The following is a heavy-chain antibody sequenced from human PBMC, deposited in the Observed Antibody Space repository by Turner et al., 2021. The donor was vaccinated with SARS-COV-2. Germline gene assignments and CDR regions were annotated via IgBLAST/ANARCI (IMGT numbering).Heavy chain of an antibody. CDR3: ARAVGFSEFDS. J-gene: IGHJ5*01. V-gene: IGHV1-2*02. CDR2: NNHNSGGT. Sequence: QVHLVQSGAEVKKPDASVNVSCKASGYTFTGYYMHWVRQAAGQGLEWMGWNNHNSGGTNYAQKFKGRDTMTRETNSGTAYMELGRLRSDDTAVYYCARAVGFSEFDSWGQGTLVTVSS. CDR1: GYTFTGYY. D-gene: IGHD2-15*01.